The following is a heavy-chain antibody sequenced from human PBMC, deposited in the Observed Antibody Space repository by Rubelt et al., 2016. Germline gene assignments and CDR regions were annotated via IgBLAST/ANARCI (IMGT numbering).Heavy chain of an antibody. CDR2: IIPIFGTA. Sequence: QVQLVQSGAEVKKPGSSVKVSCKASGGTFSSYAISWVRQAPGQGLEWMGGIIPIFGTANYAQKFQGRVTITADESTSTAYMELRSLRSEDRAVDYWAGALVPAASGFYCGMDVWGQGTTVTVSS. J-gene: IGHJ6*02. V-gene: IGHV1-69*01. CDR3: AGALVPAASGFYCGMDV. D-gene: IGHD2-2*01. CDR1: GGTFSSYA.